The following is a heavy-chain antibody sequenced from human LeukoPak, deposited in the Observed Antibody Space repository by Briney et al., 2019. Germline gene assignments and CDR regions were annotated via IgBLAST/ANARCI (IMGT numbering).Heavy chain of an antibody. CDR2: IYPRDGST. V-gene: IGHV1-46*01. J-gene: IGHJ5*02. CDR1: GYTFTSNY. D-gene: IGHD2-15*01. Sequence: ASVKVSCKASGYTFTSNYIHWVRPAPGKGLEGMGMIYPRDGSTSYAQKFQGRVPVTRDTSTSTAYMELRSLRSDDTAVYYCARSVVVVAATPRPYNWFDPWGQGTLVTVSS. CDR3: ARSVVVVAATPRPYNWFDP.